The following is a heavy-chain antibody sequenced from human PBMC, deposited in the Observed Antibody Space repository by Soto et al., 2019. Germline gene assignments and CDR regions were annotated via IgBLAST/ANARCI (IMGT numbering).Heavy chain of an antibody. Sequence: PSETLSLTCAVSGGSISSSNWWSWVRQPPGKGLEWIGEIYHSGSTNYNPSLKSRVTISVDKSKNQFSLKLSSVTAADMAVYYCARGSDYVWGSYRYWYFDYWGQGTLVT. V-gene: IGHV4-4*02. CDR1: GGSISSSNW. CDR2: IYHSGST. J-gene: IGHJ4*02. D-gene: IGHD3-16*02. CDR3: ARGSDYVWGSYRYWYFDY.